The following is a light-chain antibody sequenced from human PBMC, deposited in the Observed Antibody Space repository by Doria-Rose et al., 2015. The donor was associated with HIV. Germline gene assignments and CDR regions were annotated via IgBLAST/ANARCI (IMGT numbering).Light chain of an antibody. CDR3: HQYGTSWT. CDR2: DGS. Sequence: TQSPGTLSLSPGERATLSCRASQSFSSTYLAWYQQKPGQAPSLLIYDGSTRATCIPDRFSASGSGTDFTLTINRPEPEDFALYYCHQYGTSWTFGQGTKVEI. CDR1: QSFSSTY. V-gene: IGKV3-20*01. J-gene: IGKJ1*01.